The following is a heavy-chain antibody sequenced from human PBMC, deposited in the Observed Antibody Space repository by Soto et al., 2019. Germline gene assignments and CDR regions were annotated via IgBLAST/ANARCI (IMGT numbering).Heavy chain of an antibody. V-gene: IGHV3-74*01. CDR1: GFTFSSYW. CDR2: INSDGSST. CDR3: WLPVDTAMGIDY. J-gene: IGHJ4*02. D-gene: IGHD5-18*01. Sequence: GGSLRLSCAASGFTFSSYWMHWVRQAPGKGLVWVSRINSDGSSTSYADSVKGRFTISRDNAKNTLYLQMNSLRAEDTAVYYCWLPVDTAMGIDYWGQGTLVTVSS.